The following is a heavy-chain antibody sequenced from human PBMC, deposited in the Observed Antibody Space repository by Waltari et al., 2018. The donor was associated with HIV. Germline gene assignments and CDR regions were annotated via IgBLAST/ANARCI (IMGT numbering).Heavy chain of an antibody. Sequence: QVELVESGGGVGQPGRSLRLSCAASGVTSSRYGMHWCRQAPGKGLGLLAFRSYDGNHIYYADSGKDRFTISRANSKNALYLQINGLRAVDTAVYYCARVQTMTRAFDSWGQGTMVTVSS. V-gene: IGHV3-30*01. CDR3: ARVQTMTRAFDS. CDR1: GVTSSRYG. J-gene: IGHJ3*02. D-gene: IGHD3-22*01. CDR2: RSYDGNHI.